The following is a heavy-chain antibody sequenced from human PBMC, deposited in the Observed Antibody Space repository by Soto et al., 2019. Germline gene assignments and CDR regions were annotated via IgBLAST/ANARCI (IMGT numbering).Heavy chain of an antibody. V-gene: IGHV1-46*01. CDR1: GYTFTSYY. J-gene: IGHJ4*02. D-gene: IGHD5-18*01. CDR3: ARVDTAMAIDY. CDR2: INPSGGST. Sequence: ASVKVSCKASGYTFTSYYMHWVRQAPGQGLEWMGIINPSGGSTSYAQEFQGRVTMTRDTSTSTVYMELSSLRSEDTAVYYCARVDTAMAIDYWGQGTLVTVSS.